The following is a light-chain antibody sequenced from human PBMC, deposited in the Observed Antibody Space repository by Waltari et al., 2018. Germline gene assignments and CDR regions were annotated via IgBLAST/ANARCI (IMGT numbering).Light chain of an antibody. CDR3: SSYISSSTLEL. V-gene: IGLV2-14*03. J-gene: IGLJ2*01. CDR1: SSDVGGYNY. CDR2: DVS. Sequence: QSALTQPASVSGSPGQSLTISCTGTSSDVGGYNYVSWYQQHPGKAPKLMIYDVSNRPAGVANRVTGSKSGNTASLTISGLQAEDEADYYCSSYISSSTLELFGGGTSLTVL.